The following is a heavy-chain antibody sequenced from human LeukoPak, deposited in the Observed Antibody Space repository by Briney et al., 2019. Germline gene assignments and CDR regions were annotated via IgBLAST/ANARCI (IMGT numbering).Heavy chain of an antibody. D-gene: IGHD2-21*02. CDR1: GGSFSGYY. CDR2: INHSGST. CDR3: ARGRGTVVTDNWFDP. V-gene: IGHV4-34*01. Sequence: PSETLSLTCAVYGGSFSGYYWSWIRQPTGKGLEWIGEINHSGSTNYNPSLKSRVTISVDTSKNQFSLKLSSVTAADTAVYYCARGRGTVVTDNWFDPWGQGTLVTVSS. J-gene: IGHJ5*02.